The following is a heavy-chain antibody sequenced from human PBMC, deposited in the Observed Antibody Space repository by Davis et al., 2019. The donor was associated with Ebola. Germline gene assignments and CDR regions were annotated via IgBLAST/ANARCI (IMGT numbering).Heavy chain of an antibody. D-gene: IGHD4-17*01. CDR2: INPNSGNT. J-gene: IGHJ6*02. CDR3: ARTDYGDYVAHYYYYGMDV. Sequence: ASVKVSCKASGYTFTGYYMHWVRQAPGQGLEWMGWINPNSGNTGYAQKFQGRVTMTRNTSISTAYMELSSLRSEDTAVYYCARTDYGDYVAHYYYYGMDVWGQGTTVTVSS. CDR1: GYTFTGYY. V-gene: IGHV1-8*02.